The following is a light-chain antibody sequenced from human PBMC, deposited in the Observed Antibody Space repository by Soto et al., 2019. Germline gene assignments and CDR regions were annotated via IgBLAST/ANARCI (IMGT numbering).Light chain of an antibody. Sequence: IQLTQSPSSLSASVGDRVTITCRASQGISSYLAWYQQKPGKAPKLLLYAASTLQSGVPSRFSGSGSGTDFTLTISSLQPEDFATYYCQQLNSYPLTFGKGTRLEIK. CDR3: QQLNSYPLT. CDR1: QGISSY. J-gene: IGKJ5*01. CDR2: AAS. V-gene: IGKV1-9*01.